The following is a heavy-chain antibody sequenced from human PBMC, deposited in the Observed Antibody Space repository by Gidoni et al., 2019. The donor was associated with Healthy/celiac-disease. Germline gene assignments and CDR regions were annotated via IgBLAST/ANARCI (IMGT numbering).Heavy chain of an antibody. CDR2: SSAYNGNT. CDR3: ARDLARYSSGWYMGY. Sequence: QVQLVQSGAEGKKPGASVKVSCKASGYTFTSYGISWVRQAPGQGLEWMGWSSAYNGNTNYAQQLQGRVTMTTDTSTSTAYMELRSLRSDDTAVYYCARDLARYSSGWYMGYWGQGTLVTVSS. CDR1: GYTFTSYG. D-gene: IGHD6-19*01. J-gene: IGHJ4*02. V-gene: IGHV1-18*01.